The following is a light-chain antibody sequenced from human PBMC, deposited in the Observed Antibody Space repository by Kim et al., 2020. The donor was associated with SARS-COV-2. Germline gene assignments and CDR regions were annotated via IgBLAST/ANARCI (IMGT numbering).Light chain of an antibody. V-gene: IGKV3-11*01. CDR2: DAS. CDR1: QGVSTY. J-gene: IGKJ4*01. CDR3: QQRSNWPLT. Sequence: DIVLTQSPGTLSLSPGERATLSCRASQGVSTYLAWYQQKPGQTPRLLIYDASNRATGIPARFSGSGSGTDFTLTISSLEPEDFAIYYCQQRSNWPLTFGGGTKVDIK.